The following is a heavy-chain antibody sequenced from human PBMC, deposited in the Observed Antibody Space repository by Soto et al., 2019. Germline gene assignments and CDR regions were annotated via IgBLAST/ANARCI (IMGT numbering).Heavy chain of an antibody. CDR3: ARAPGGYALGY. CDR2: IWYDGSNK. CDR1: GFTFSSYG. V-gene: IGHV3-33*01. J-gene: IGHJ4*02. D-gene: IGHD5-12*01. Sequence: GGSLRLSCAASGFTFSSYGMHWVRQAPGKGLEWVAVIWYDGSNKYYADSVKGRFTISRDNSKNALYLQMNSLRAEDTAVYYCARAPGGYALGYWGQGTLVTVSS.